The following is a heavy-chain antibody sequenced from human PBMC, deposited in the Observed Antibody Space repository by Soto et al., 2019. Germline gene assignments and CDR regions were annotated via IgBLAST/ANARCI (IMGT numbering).Heavy chain of an antibody. J-gene: IGHJ6*02. CDR1: GYRFPSYW. Sequence: GESLKISCKGYGYRFPSYWINWVRQMPGKGLEWMGRIDPSDSYTKYTPSFQGHVTISVDKSISTAYLQWSSLKASGTAMYYCARSNYDFWSGQPPVYGMDVWGQGTTVTVSS. CDR3: ARSNYDFWSGQPPVYGMDV. V-gene: IGHV5-10-1*01. D-gene: IGHD3-3*01. CDR2: IDPSDSYT.